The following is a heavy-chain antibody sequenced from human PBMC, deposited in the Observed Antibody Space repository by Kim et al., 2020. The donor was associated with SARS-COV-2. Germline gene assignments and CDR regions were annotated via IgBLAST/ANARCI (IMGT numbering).Heavy chain of an antibody. CDR2: NCYSTNT. CDR3: AGRAGGLYY. V-gene: IGHV4-61*01. J-gene: IGHJ6*01. D-gene: IGHD3-10*01. CDR1: GGSISSDNCY. Sequence: SETLSLTCTVSGGSISSDNCYWIWLRQPPGQGRNWIGYNCYSTNTNYNPSLKSRVTISTDTYKYQLSLNLVSVTAAATAYYYCAGRAGGLYY.